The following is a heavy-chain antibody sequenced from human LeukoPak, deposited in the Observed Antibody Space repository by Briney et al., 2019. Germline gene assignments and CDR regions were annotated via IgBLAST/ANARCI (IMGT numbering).Heavy chain of an antibody. CDR1: GGSISSYY. CDR2: IYYSGST. J-gene: IGHJ5*02. Sequence: SETLSLTCTVSGGSISSYYWSWIRQPPGKGLEWIGYIYYSGSTNYNPSLKSRVTISVDTSKNQFSLKLSSVTAADTAVYYCARQRGIWFAPKANWFDPWGQGTLVTVSS. CDR3: ARQRGIWFAPKANWFDP. D-gene: IGHD3-10*01. V-gene: IGHV4-59*08.